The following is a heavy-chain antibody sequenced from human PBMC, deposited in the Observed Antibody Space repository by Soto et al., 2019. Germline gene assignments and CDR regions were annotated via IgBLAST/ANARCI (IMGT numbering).Heavy chain of an antibody. Sequence: GWSLRLSCATSVFTFTDYAMSWVRQAPGKGLEWVSSISGSGGSTWYADSVKGRFTISSDNSKNTLYLQMNSLRVEDTAVYYCAKELSSMWFPLDYWGQGTLVTVS. J-gene: IGHJ4*02. V-gene: IGHV3-23*01. CDR1: VFTFTDYA. CDR2: ISGSGGST. CDR3: AKELSSMWFPLDY. D-gene: IGHD6-13*01.